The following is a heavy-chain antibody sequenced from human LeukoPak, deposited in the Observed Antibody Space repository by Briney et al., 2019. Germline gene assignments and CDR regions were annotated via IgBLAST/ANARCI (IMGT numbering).Heavy chain of an antibody. D-gene: IGHD3-22*01. CDR1: GYTFTGYY. J-gene: IGHJ4*02. V-gene: IGHV1-2*04. Sequence: GASVKVSCKASGYTFTGYYIHWVRQAPGQGLEWMGWINPNSGGTNYAQKFQGWVTMTRDTSISTAYMELSRLRSDDTAVYYCARAPPPYDSSGYDYWGQGTLVTVSS. CDR3: ARAPPPYDSSGYDY. CDR2: INPNSGGT.